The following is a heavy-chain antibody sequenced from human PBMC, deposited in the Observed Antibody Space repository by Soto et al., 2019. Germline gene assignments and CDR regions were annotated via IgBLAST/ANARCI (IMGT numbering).Heavy chain of an antibody. CDR2: ISGSGGST. CDR1: GFTFSSYA. V-gene: IGHV3-23*01. Sequence: GGSLRLSCAASGFTFSSYAMSWVRQAPGKGLEWVSAISGSGGSTYYADSVKGRFTIPRDNSKNTLYLQMKSLRAEETAVYYVANGLGVPAATRINWGHGFGYSYAGNWFDPWGQGTLVTVSS. CDR3: ANGLGVPAATRINWGHGFGYSYAGNWFDP. J-gene: IGHJ5*02. D-gene: IGHD2-2*01.